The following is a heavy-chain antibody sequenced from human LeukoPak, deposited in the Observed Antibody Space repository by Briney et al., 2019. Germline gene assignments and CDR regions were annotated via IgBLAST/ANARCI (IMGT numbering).Heavy chain of an antibody. D-gene: IGHD3-22*01. J-gene: IGHJ4*02. V-gene: IGHV3-23*01. CDR3: AKGSSDSSYSALEY. Sequence: GGSLTLSCAGSGFTFSSYAMTWVRQAPGKGRKWVSGISASNSNTYHADAVMGRFTITRDNSKGTLYLQMNSLRVEDTAVYYCAKGSSDSSYSALEYWGQGTLVTVSS. CDR2: ISASNSNT. CDR1: GFTFSSYA.